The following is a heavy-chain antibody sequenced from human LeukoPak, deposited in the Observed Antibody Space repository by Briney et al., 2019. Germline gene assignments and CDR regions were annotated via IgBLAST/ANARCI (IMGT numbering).Heavy chain of an antibody. CDR2: ISSSSSYI. CDR1: GFTCSSYS. Sequence: GGSLRLSWAASGFTCSSYSMKWVRQARGGGVEWVSSISSSSSYIYYADSVKGRFTISRDNAKNSLYLQMNSLRAEDTAVYYCARSRGVGILTGQSYWGQGTLVTVSS. CDR3: ARSRGVGILTGQSY. J-gene: IGHJ4*02. D-gene: IGHD3-9*01. V-gene: IGHV3-21*01.